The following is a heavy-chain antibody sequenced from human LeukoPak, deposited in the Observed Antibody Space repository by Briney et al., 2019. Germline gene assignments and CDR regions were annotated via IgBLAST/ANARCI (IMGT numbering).Heavy chain of an antibody. D-gene: IGHD2-21*02. CDR1: GYSISSGYY. CDR2: IFHGGST. CDR3: ARDLASCAGDCYSDGFDY. V-gene: IGHV4-38-2*02. J-gene: IGHJ4*02. Sequence: SETLSLTCTVSGYSISSGYYWGWIRQSPGKGLEWIGSIFHGGSTYYNPSLRSRVIVSVDTSKNHFSLKMTSVTAADTAVYYCARDLASCAGDCYSDGFDYWGQGTLVTVSS.